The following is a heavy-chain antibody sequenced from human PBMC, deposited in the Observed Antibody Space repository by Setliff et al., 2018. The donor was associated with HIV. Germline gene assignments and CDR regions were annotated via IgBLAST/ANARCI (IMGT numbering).Heavy chain of an antibody. CDR2: ISAYNGNT. CDR1: GYTLTSYG. CDR3: ARDRGVYCRSTSCYSPVDAFDI. J-gene: IGHJ3*02. D-gene: IGHD2-2*01. V-gene: IGHV1-18*01. Sequence: ASVKVSCKASGYTLTSYGISWVRQAPGQGLEWMGWISAYNGNTNYAQKVQGRVTMTTDTSTSTAYMELRSLRSDDTAVYYCARDRGVYCRSTSCYSPVDAFDIWGQGTMGT.